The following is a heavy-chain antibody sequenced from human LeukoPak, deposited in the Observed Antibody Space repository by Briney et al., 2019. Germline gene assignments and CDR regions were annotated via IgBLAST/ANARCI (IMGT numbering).Heavy chain of an antibody. CDR1: GGTFSSYA. J-gene: IGHJ3*02. CDR3: ARSYYYDPSHGFDI. D-gene: IGHD3-22*01. V-gene: IGHV1-69*13. Sequence: ASVKVSCKASGGTFSSYAISWVRQAPGQGLEWMGGIIPIFGTANYAQKFQGRVTITADESTSTAYMELSSLRSEDTAVYYCARSYYYDPSHGFDIWGQGTMVTVSS. CDR2: IIPIFGTA.